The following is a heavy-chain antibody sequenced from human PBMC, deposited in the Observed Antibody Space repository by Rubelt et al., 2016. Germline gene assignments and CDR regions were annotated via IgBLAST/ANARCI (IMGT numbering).Heavy chain of an antibody. CDR3: AGLPVATIYGFDY. Sequence: QVQLQQWGAGLLKPSETLSLTCVVYGGSLSGYYWSWIRQPPGKGLEWIGEINHSGSTNYNPALKSRVTISVDTSKNQFSLTLYSVTAADTAVYYCAGLPVATIYGFDYWAQGTLVTVSS. CDR1: GGSLSGYY. J-gene: IGHJ4*02. D-gene: IGHD3-3*01. CDR2: INHSGST. V-gene: IGHV4-34*01.